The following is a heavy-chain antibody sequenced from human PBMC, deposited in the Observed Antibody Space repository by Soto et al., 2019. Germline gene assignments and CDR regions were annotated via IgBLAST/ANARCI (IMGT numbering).Heavy chain of an antibody. D-gene: IGHD3-10*01. CDR2: IKSKTDGGTT. J-gene: IGHJ6*02. CDR1: GFTFSNAW. Sequence: GGSLRLSCAASGFTFSNAWMNWVRQAPGKGLERVGRIKSKTDGGTTDYAAPVKGRFTISRDDSKNTLYLQMNSLKTEDTAVYYCTTELWFGELLWNYYGMDVWGQGTTVTVSS. CDR3: TTELWFGELLWNYYGMDV. V-gene: IGHV3-15*07.